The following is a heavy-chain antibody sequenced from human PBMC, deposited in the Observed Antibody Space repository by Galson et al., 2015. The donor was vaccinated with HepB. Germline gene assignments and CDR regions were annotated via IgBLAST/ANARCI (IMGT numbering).Heavy chain of an antibody. CDR2: IIPIFGTA. Sequence: SVKVSCKASGGTFSSYAISWVRQAPGQGLEWMGGIIPIFGTANYAQKFQGRVTITADKSTSTAYMELSSLRSEDTAVYYCARDRLPSGSYYSDAFDIWGQGTMVTVSS. J-gene: IGHJ3*02. D-gene: IGHD1-26*01. V-gene: IGHV1-69*06. CDR1: GGTFSSYA. CDR3: ARDRLPSGSYYSDAFDI.